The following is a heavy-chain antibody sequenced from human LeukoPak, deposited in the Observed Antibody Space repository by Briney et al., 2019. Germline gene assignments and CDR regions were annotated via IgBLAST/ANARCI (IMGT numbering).Heavy chain of an antibody. Sequence: PWETLSLTCTVSGGSIRSSGHYWGWIRPPPGQGLEWIGTIYYSGTTFYNPSLESRVTISAHTSKNQFSLNLSSVTAADTAVYYCVRREFGIPFDPWGQGFLVTVSS. CDR2: IYYSGTT. V-gene: IGHV4-39*01. D-gene: IGHD1-14*01. CDR1: GGSIRSSGHY. J-gene: IGHJ5*02. CDR3: VRREFGIPFDP.